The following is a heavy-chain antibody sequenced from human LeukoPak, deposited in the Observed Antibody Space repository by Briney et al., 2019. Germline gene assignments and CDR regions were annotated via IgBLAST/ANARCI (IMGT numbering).Heavy chain of an antibody. CDR3: ARVPHYYDSSGYYPFDY. CDR1: GGTFSSYA. CDR2: IIPSFGIA. J-gene: IGHJ4*02. V-gene: IGHV1-69*04. D-gene: IGHD3-22*01. Sequence: SVKVSCKASGGTFSSYAISWVRQAPGQGLEWMARIIPSFGIANYAQKFQGRVTITADKSTSTAYMELSSLRSEDTAVYYCARVPHYYDSSGYYPFDYWGQGTLVTVSS.